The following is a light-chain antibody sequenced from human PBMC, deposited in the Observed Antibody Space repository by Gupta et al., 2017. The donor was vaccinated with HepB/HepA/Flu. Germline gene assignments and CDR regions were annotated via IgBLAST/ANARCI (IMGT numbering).Light chain of an antibody. CDR3: GTWDGSLSGYV. Sequence: QSGLTQPPSVSAAAGQRVTIPCSGSSSNIGNDYVSWYQQLPGTAPKVLIYENNKRPSGIPDRFSGSKSGTSATLGITGLQTGDEADYYCGTWDGSLSGYVFGTGTKVTVL. CDR1: SSNIGNDY. CDR2: ENN. V-gene: IGLV1-51*02. J-gene: IGLJ1*01.